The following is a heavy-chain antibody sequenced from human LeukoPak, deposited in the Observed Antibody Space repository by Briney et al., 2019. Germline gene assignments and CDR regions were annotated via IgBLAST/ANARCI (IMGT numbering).Heavy chain of an antibody. CDR2: ISSSSSYI. V-gene: IGHV3-21*01. D-gene: IGHD4-23*01. CDR3: ARDATVVTGYFDY. CDR1: GFTFSSYS. Sequence: GGSLRLSCAASGFTFSSYSMNWVRQAPGKGLEWVSSISSSSSYIYYADSVKGRFTVSRDNAKNSLYLQMNSLRAEDTAVYYCARDATVVTGYFDYWGQGTLVTVSS. J-gene: IGHJ4*02.